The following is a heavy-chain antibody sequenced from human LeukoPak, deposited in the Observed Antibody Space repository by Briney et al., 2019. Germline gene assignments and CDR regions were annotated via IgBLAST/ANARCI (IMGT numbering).Heavy chain of an antibody. J-gene: IGHJ5*02. D-gene: IGHD3-10*01. CDR3: AREMVRGSDWFDP. V-gene: IGHV3-23*01. Sequence: GGSLRLSCAASGFTFSSYGMSWVRQAPGKGLEWVSAISGSGDSTYYADSVKGRFTISRDNSKNTLYLQMNSLRAEDTAVYYCAREMVRGSDWFDPWGQGTLVTVSS. CDR2: ISGSGDST. CDR1: GFTFSSYG.